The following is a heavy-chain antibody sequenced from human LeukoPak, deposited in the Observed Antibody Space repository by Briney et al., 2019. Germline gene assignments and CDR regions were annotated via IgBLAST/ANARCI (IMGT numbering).Heavy chain of an antibody. CDR3: ARDPGYSSPVDP. CDR2: IYYSGST. CDR1: GGSISSGDYY. V-gene: IGHV4-30-4*08. D-gene: IGHD6-13*01. J-gene: IGHJ5*02. Sequence: KSSETLSLTCTVSGGSISSGDYYWSWIRQPPGKGLEWIGYIYYSGSTYYNPSLKSRVTISVDTSKNQFSLKLSSVTAADTAVYYCARDPGYSSPVDPWGQGTLVTVSS.